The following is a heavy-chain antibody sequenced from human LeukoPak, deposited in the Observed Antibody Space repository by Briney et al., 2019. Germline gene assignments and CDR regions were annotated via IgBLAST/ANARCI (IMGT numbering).Heavy chain of an antibody. D-gene: IGHD2-8*02. V-gene: IGHV3-7*01. CDR2: IKQDGTEK. CDR1: GFTFSSYW. Sequence: GGSLRLSCAASGFTFSSYWMSWVRQAPGKGLEWVANIKQDGTEKYYVDSVKGRFTISRDNAKNSLYLQMNSLRAEDTAVYYCARDLGGVGRGDLPFDYWGQGTLVTVSS. J-gene: IGHJ4*02. CDR3: ARDLGGVGRGDLPFDY.